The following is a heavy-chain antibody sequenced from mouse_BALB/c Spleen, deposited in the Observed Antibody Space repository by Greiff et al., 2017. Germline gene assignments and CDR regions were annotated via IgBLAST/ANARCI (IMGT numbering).Heavy chain of an antibody. V-gene: IGHV1S81*02. CDR3: TRHRSYFDY. CDR2: INPSNGGT. J-gene: IGHJ2*01. Sequence: VQLQQSGAELVKPGASVKLSCKASGYTFTSYYMYWVKQRPGQGLAWIGGINPSNGGTNFNEKFKSKATLTVDKSSSTAYMQLSSLTSEDSAVYYCTRHRSYFDYWGQGTTLTVSS. D-gene: IGHD2-14*01. CDR1: GYTFTSYY.